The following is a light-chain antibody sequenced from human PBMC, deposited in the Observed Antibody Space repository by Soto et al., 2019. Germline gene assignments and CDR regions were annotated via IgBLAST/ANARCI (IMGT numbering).Light chain of an antibody. J-gene: IGKJ4*01. CDR2: GAS. Sequence: VVMTQSPASLSVSPGERVTLSCRASQSVDGDLAWFQQKPGQAPRLLISGASTRAAGIPDRFSGSGSGTEFTLTITSLQSDDFAVYYCQQRSNWPPLTFGGGTKVEIK. CDR3: QQRSNWPPLT. V-gene: IGKV3-15*01. CDR1: QSVDGD.